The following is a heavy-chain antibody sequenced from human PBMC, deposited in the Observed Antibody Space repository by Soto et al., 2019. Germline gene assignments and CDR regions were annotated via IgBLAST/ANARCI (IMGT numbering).Heavy chain of an antibody. D-gene: IGHD5-18*01. J-gene: IGHJ4*02. Sequence: PGGSLRLSCAVSGFSVSTHYMSWVRQAPGKGLEWVSYISSSSSTIYYADSVKGRFTISRDNAKNSLYLQMNSLRAEDTAVYYCARDSGYSYGPFDYWGQGTLVTVSS. CDR3: ARDSGYSYGPFDY. CDR2: ISSSSSTI. CDR1: GFSVSTHY. V-gene: IGHV3-48*01.